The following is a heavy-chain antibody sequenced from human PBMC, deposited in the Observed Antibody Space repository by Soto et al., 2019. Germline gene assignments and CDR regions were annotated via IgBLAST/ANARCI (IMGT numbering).Heavy chain of an antibody. D-gene: IGHD5-18*01. CDR3: VSDRGYGHASVPYS. V-gene: IGHV3-30*03. J-gene: IGHJ4*02. CDR1: GFAFSSYG. CDR2: ISYDGSIQ. Sequence: QAQLVESGGGVVQPGRSLRLSCAASGFAFSSYGMHWVRQAPGTGLEWVAVISYDGSIQHYADSVKGRFTISRDNSKNMVLLQMSSLRAEETAVYYCVSDRGYGHASVPYSWGQGTLVSVSS.